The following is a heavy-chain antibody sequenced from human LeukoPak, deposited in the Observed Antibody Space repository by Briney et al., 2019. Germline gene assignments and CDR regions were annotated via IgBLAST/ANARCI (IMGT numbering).Heavy chain of an antibody. CDR3: AKDHSDYAGDYFDY. V-gene: IGHV3-43*02. CDR2: ISGDGGNT. Sequence: GGSLRLSCAASGFTFDDYAMNWVRQAPGKGLEWVSLISGDGGNTYYADSVKGRFTISRDNSKNSLYLQMNSLRTEDSALYYCAKDHSDYAGDYFDYWGQGTLVTVSS. J-gene: IGHJ4*02. D-gene: IGHD5-12*01. CDR1: GFTFDDYA.